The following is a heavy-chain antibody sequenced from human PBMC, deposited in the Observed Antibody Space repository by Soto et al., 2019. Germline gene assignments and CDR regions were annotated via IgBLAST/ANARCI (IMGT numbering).Heavy chain of an antibody. V-gene: IGHV1-18*01. J-gene: IGHJ5*01. CDR1: GYTFTSYG. CDR3: ARDFNYDILTGYYFWFDY. CDR2: IGAYNGNT. Sequence: ASVRVSCKASGYTFTSYGISWVRPAPGQGLEWMGWIGAYNGNTNYAQKLQGRVTMTTDTSTSTAYMELRSLRSDDTAVYYCARDFNYDILTGYYFWFDYWGQGTLVTVSS. D-gene: IGHD3-9*01.